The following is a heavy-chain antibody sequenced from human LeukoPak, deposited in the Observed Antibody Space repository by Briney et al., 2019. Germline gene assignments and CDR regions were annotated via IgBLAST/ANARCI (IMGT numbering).Heavy chain of an antibody. CDR2: ISSSGSTI. CDR3: ARDLDFWSGYYNGRYGMDV. D-gene: IGHD3-3*01. V-gene: IGHV3-48*03. Sequence: PGGSLRLSCAASGFTFSSYEMNWVRQAPGKGLEWVSYISSSGSTIYYADSVKGRFTISRDNAKNSLYLQMNSLRAEDTAVYYCARDLDFWSGYYNGRYGMDVWGQGTTVTVSS. CDR1: GFTFSSYE. J-gene: IGHJ6*02.